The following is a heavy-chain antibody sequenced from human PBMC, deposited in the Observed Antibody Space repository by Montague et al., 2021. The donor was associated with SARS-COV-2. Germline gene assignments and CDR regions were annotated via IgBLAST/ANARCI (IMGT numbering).Heavy chain of an antibody. V-gene: IGHV3-23*01. CDR1: GFIFGNYA. J-gene: IGHJ6*02. Sequence: SRRLSCAASGFIFGNYAMTWVRQAPGKGLEWVSTMSGSGVRRDYADSVKGRFTISRDSSKNTLYLQMNSLRVEDTAVCYCAKDTATIRIAVALMDVWGQGTTVIVSS. CDR2: MSGSGVRR. CDR3: AKDTATIRIAVALMDV. D-gene: IGHD6-19*01.